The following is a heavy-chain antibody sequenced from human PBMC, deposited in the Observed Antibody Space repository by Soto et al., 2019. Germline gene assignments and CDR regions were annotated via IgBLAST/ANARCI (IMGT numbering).Heavy chain of an antibody. Sequence: QLQLQESGSGLVKPSQTLSLTCAVSGGSISSGGYSWSWIRQPPGKGLAWMGYIYHSGSTYYNPSLKSRVTISVDRSKNQFSLKLSSVTAADTAVYYCARDRLAAAGWFDPWGQGTLVTVSS. J-gene: IGHJ5*02. CDR3: ARDRLAAAGWFDP. D-gene: IGHD6-13*01. CDR2: IYHSGST. V-gene: IGHV4-30-2*01. CDR1: GGSISSGGYS.